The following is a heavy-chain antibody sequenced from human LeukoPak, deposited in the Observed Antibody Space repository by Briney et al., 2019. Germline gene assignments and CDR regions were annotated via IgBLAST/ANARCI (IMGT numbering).Heavy chain of an antibody. CDR1: GFTFSSYG. CDR3: AKDLRGPSYRDRTEYYFDY. Sequence: GGSLRLSCAASGFTFSSYGMHWVRQAPGKGLEWVAFIRYDGSNKYYADSVKGRFTISRDNSKNTLYLQMNSLRAEDTAVNYCAKDLRGPSYRDRTEYYFDYWGQGTLVTVSS. CDR2: IRYDGSNK. J-gene: IGHJ4*02. D-gene: IGHD1-14*01. V-gene: IGHV3-30*02.